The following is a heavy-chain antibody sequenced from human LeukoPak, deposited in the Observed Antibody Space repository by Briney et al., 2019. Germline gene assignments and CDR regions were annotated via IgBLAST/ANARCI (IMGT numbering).Heavy chain of an antibody. CDR2: INHSGST. CDR3: ARVRERWLRHAGYYFDY. J-gene: IGHJ4*02. CDR1: GASISGYF. Sequence: SETLSLTCTVSGASISGYFWSWIRQPPGKGLEWIGEINHSGSTNYNPSLKSRVTISVDTSKNQFSLKLSSVTAADTAVYYCARVRERWLRHAGYYFDYWGQGTLVTVSS. V-gene: IGHV4-34*01. D-gene: IGHD5-24*01.